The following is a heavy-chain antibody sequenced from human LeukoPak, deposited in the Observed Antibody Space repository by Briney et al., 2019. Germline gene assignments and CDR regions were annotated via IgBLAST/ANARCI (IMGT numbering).Heavy chain of an antibody. V-gene: IGHV1-46*01. CDR3: ARDRVEMATILGGVQGDAFDI. D-gene: IGHD5-24*01. Sequence: GASVKASCKASGYTFTSYYMHWVRQAPGQGLEWMGIINPSGGSISYAQQFQGRVTMTRDTSTSTVYMELSSLRSEDTAVYYCARDRVEMATILGGVQGDAFDIWGQGTMVTVSS. CDR2: INPSGGSI. CDR1: GYTFTSYY. J-gene: IGHJ3*02.